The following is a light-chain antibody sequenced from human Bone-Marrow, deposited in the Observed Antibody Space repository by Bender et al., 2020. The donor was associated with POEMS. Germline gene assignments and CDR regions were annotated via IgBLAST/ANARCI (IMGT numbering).Light chain of an antibody. Sequence: QSALTQPASVSGSPGQSITISCTGTSSNIGGYNYVSWYQQHPGKVPKLMIYDVTNRPSGVSNRFSGSKSGNTASLTISGLQADDEAEYYCCSYAGSSIWVFGGGTKLTVL. J-gene: IGLJ3*02. CDR2: DVT. V-gene: IGLV2-23*02. CDR3: CSYAGSSIWV. CDR1: SSNIGGYNY.